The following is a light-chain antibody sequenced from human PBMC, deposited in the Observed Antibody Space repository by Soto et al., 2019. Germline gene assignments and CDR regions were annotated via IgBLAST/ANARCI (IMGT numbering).Light chain of an antibody. CDR3: QQYSTYPFT. Sequence: ATRMTQPPSSFSASTGDRVNITCRADQGVSSYLAWYQQKPGRAPKLLIYAASTLQSGVPSTFSGSGSGTDFTLTISCLQSEDFATYFCQQYSTYPFTFGPGTKVDVK. CDR1: QGVSSY. CDR2: AAS. J-gene: IGKJ3*01. V-gene: IGKV1-8*01.